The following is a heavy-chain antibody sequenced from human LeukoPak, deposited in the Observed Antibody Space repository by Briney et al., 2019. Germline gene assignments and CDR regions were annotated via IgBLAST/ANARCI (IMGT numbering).Heavy chain of an antibody. V-gene: IGHV4-61*02. CDR3: AREELLSNYYYYGMDV. Sequence: SETPSLTCTVSGGSISSGSYYWSWIRQPAGKGLEWIGRIYTSGSTNYNPSLKSRVTISVDTSKNQFSLKLSSVTAADTAVYYCAREELLSNYYYYGMDVWGQGTTVTVSS. D-gene: IGHD2-15*01. CDR2: IYTSGST. J-gene: IGHJ6*02. CDR1: GGSISSGSYY.